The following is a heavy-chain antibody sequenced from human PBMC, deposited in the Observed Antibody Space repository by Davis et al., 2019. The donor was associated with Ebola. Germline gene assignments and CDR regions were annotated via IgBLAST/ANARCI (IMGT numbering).Heavy chain of an antibody. Sequence: ASVKVSCKASGYTFTSYYMHWVRQAPGQGLEWMGIINPSGGSTSYAQKFQGRVTMTRDTSTSTVYMELSSLRSEDTAVYYCARERVITMIVVVTRPGDFDYWGQGTLVTVSS. J-gene: IGHJ4*02. CDR1: GYTFTSYY. D-gene: IGHD3-22*01. CDR3: ARERVITMIVVVTRPGDFDY. CDR2: INPSGGST. V-gene: IGHV1-46*01.